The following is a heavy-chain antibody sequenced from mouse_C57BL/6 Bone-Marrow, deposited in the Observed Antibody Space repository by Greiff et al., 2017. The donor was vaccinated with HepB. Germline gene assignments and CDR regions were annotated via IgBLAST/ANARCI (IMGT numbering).Heavy chain of an antibody. CDR3: ARQNYYGSSWDFDV. CDR2: ISNGGGST. Sequence: EVQLVESGGGLVQPGGSLKLSCAASGFTFSDYYMYWVRQTPEKRLEWVAYISNGGGSTYYPDTVKGRFTISRDNAKNTLYLQMSRLKSEDTAMYYCARQNYYGSSWDFDVWGTGTTVTVSS. D-gene: IGHD1-1*01. J-gene: IGHJ1*03. CDR1: GFTFSDYY. V-gene: IGHV5-12*01.